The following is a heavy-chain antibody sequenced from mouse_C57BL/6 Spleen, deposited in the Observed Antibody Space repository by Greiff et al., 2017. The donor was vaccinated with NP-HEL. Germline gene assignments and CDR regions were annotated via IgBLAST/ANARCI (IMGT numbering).Heavy chain of an antibody. CDR2: IDPSDSAT. D-gene: IGHD1-1*01. CDR3: ARSGYYGSSPRPMDY. Sequence: QVQLQQPGAELVRPGSSVKLSCKASGYTFTSYWMNWVKQRPIQGLEWIGNIDPSDSATHYNQKFKDKATLTVDKSSSTAYMQLSSLTSEDSAVYYCARSGYYGSSPRPMDYWGQGTSVTVSS. V-gene: IGHV1-52*01. CDR1: GYTFTSYW. J-gene: IGHJ4*01.